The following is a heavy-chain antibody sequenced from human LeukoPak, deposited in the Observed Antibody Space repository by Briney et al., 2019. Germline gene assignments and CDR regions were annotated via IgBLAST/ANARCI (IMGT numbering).Heavy chain of an antibody. J-gene: IGHJ4*02. D-gene: IGHD3-10*01. CDR3: IHYGSGTYSTDY. Sequence: GGSLRLSCAASGFTFSTALMGWVRQAPGQELEWVGRIKRKTDGGTTDYAAPVNGRFTISTDDSKNALFLQMNSLKIEDTAVYYCIHYGSGTYSTDYWGQGTLVTVSS. CDR1: GFTFSTAL. V-gene: IGHV3-15*01. CDR2: IKRKTDGGTT.